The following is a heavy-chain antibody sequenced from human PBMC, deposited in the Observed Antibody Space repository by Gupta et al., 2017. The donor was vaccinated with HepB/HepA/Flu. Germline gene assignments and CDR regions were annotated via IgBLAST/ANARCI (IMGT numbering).Heavy chain of an antibody. CDR2: ISSSSNFI. Sequence: EVQLVESGGGLVKPGGSLRLSCAASGFTFSSYSMNWVRQAPGKGLEWVSSISSSSNFIYYADSVKGRFTISRDNAKNSLYLQMNRLSAEDTAVYYCARYSSGWSVWFDPWCQGTLVTGSS. CDR1: GFTFSSYS. J-gene: IGHJ5*02. D-gene: IGHD6-19*01. V-gene: IGHV3-21*01. CDR3: ARYSSGWSVWFDP.